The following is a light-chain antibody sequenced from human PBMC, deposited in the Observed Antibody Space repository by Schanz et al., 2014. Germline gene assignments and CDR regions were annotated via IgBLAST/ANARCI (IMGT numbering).Light chain of an antibody. Sequence: DIVMTQSPDSLPVSLGERATINCKSSQSVLYTSNNKNYLAWYQHKPGQPPKLLIYWASTRESGVPDRFSGSGSGTDFTLTISSLQAEDVAVYYCHQYYSLPLTFGGGTKVEIK. CDR1: QSVLYTSNNKNY. V-gene: IGKV4-1*01. J-gene: IGKJ4*01. CDR2: WAS. CDR3: HQYYSLPLT.